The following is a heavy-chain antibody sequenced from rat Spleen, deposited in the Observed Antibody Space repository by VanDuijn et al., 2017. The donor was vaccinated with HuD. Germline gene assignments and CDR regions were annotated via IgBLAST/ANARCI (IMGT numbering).Heavy chain of an antibody. CDR3: ARYYGYNPRWYFDF. J-gene: IGHJ1*01. CDR2: ISPSGGST. V-gene: IGHV5-25*01. D-gene: IGHD1-9*01. Sequence: EVQLVESDGGLVQPGRSMKLSCAASGFTFSNYDMAWVRQAPTKGLEWVASISPSGGSTYYRDSVKGRFTISRDNAKSTLYLQMDSLRSEDTATYYCARYYGYNPRWYFDFWGPGTMVTVSS. CDR1: GFTFSNYD.